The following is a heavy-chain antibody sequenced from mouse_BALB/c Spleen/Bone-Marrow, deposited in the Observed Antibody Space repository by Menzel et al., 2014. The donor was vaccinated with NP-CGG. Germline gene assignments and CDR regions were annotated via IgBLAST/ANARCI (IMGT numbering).Heavy chain of an antibody. V-gene: IGHV5-15*02. CDR1: GFAFSDYG. J-gene: IGHJ1*01. D-gene: IGHD2-3*01. CDR3: ARAGYDGYPWYFDV. Sequence: EVKLMESGGGLVQPGGSRKLSCAASGFAFSDYGMAWVRQAPGKGPEWVAFISSVAYSIYYADTVTGRFTIARENAKNTLYLKISSLRSEDSAMYYCARAGYDGYPWYFDVWGAGTTVTVSS. CDR2: ISSVAYSI.